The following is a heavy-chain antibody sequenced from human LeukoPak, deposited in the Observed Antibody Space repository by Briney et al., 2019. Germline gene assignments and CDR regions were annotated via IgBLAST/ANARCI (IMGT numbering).Heavy chain of an antibody. CDR2: IYYSGST. Sequence: PSETLSLTCTVSGGSISSYYWSWIRQPPGKGLEWIGYIYYSGSTNYNPSLKSRVTISVDTSKNQFSLKLSSVTAADAAVYYCARHQGYTYGIDSYYYAMDVWGQGTTVTVSS. J-gene: IGHJ6*02. V-gene: IGHV4-59*08. D-gene: IGHD5-18*01. CDR1: GGSISSYY. CDR3: ARHQGYTYGIDSYYYAMDV.